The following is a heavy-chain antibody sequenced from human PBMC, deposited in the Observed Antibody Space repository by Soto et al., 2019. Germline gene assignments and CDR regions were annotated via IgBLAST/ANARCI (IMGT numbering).Heavy chain of an antibody. CDR2: IGVYANT. J-gene: IGHJ4*02. Sequence: GGSLRLSCAASGFTFSSYDMNLVRQAPGKGLEWVSAIGVYANTYYADSVKGRFTISRDDSRNTVHLQLNSLRVDDTAVYYCAKESTVGSPGDYFDSWGEGTLVTVSS. D-gene: IGHD1-26*01. CDR1: GFTFSSYD. V-gene: IGHV3-23*01. CDR3: AKESTVGSPGDYFDS.